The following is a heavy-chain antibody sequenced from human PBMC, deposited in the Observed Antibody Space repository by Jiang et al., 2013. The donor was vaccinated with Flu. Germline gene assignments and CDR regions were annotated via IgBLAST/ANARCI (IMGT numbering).Heavy chain of an antibody. CDR2: IYYDREH. V-gene: IGHV4-59*01. J-gene: IGHJ4*02. Sequence: WSWIRQPPGQGLEWIGFIYYDREHQVQPLPQESSHHISRQPNNQFSLRLTSVTAADTAVYYCARDSNYGDGYFDNWGQGILVTVSS. CDR3: ARDSNYGDGYFDN. D-gene: IGHD3-16*01.